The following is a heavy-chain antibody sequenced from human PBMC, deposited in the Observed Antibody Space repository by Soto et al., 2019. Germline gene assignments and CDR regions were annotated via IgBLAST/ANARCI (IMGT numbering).Heavy chain of an antibody. CDR3: ARAGAFYETSGYPWSTFDI. J-gene: IGHJ3*02. V-gene: IGHV1-18*01. Sequence: QVHLVQSGAEVKKPGASVKVSCKASGYTLTSYGISWVRQAPGQGLQWMGWISAYNDNTNYADKFQGRVTMTTDTSTSTAHMEVRSLRSDDTAVYYCARAGAFYETSGYPWSTFDIWGQGTMVTVSS. D-gene: IGHD3-22*01. CDR2: ISAYNDNT. CDR1: GYTLTSYG.